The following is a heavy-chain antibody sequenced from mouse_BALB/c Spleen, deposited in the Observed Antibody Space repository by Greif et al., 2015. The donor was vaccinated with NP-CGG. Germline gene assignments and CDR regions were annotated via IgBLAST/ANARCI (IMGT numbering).Heavy chain of an antibody. D-gene: IGHD2-12*01. Sequence: EVMLVESGGGLVQPGGSLRLSCAASGFTFSDFYMEWVRQPPGKRLEWIAASRNKANDYTTEYSASVKGRFIVSRDTSQSILYLQMNALRAEDTAIYYCARDGYDWYFDVWGAGTTVTDSS. J-gene: IGHJ1*01. CDR1: GFTFSDFY. CDR3: ARDGYDWYFDV. CDR2: SRNKANDYTT. V-gene: IGHV7-1*02.